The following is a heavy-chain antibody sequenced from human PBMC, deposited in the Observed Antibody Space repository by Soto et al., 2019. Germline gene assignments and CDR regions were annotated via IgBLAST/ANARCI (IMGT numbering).Heavy chain of an antibody. CDR2: IGSSGGNT. CDR3: AKDGGSSYYYYMDV. D-gene: IGHD2-15*01. Sequence: EVQLLESGGGLVQPGGSLRLSCAASGFTFSSYTMTWVRQAPGKGLEWVAAIGSSGGNTDYADPVKGRFTISRDNSKNTLYLQMSSLRAEDTAVYYCAKDGGSSYYYYMDVWGKGTTLTVSS. CDR1: GFTFSSYT. J-gene: IGHJ6*03. V-gene: IGHV3-23*01.